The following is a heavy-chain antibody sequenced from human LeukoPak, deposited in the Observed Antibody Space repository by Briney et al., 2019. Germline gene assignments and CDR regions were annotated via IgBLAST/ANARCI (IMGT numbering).Heavy chain of an antibody. Sequence: GGSLRLSCAASGLAFSSYTMNWVRQAPGKGLEWVSSISGTSTYIYYADSVKGRFTISRDNSKNTLYLQMNSLRAEDTAVYYCAKSGRSNNSGMDVWGQGTTVTVSS. CDR3: AKSGRSNNSGMDV. V-gene: IGHV3-21*01. J-gene: IGHJ6*02. D-gene: IGHD6-13*01. CDR1: GLAFSSYT. CDR2: ISGTSTYI.